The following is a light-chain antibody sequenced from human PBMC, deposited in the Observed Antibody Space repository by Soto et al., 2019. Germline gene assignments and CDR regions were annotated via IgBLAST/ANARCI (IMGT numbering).Light chain of an antibody. V-gene: IGLV2-23*01. CDR3: CLYIGATTYV. CDR2: EGH. CDR1: SGFVGRFSL. Sequence: QSVLARPASVSGSPGQSIASSCTGTSGFVGRFSLVSWYQQHPGKAPKVMISEGHRRPSGVPDRFSGSTSVNSASLTISGLQADDEADYYCCLYIGATTYVFGTGTKVTVL. J-gene: IGLJ1*01.